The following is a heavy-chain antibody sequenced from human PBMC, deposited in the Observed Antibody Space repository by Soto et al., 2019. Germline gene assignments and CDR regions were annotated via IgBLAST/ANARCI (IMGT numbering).Heavy chain of an antibody. CDR2: MYFGGSF. J-gene: IGHJ5*02. CDR1: GASVSHGY. CDR3: ARSVDP. V-gene: IGHV4-59*02. Sequence: PSETLSLTCNVSGASVSHGYWSWIRQPPGKGLEWIGFMYFGGSFNYNPSLTSRATISVETSKNQFSMKLTSVTAADTAVYYCARSVDPWGQGTLVTVSS.